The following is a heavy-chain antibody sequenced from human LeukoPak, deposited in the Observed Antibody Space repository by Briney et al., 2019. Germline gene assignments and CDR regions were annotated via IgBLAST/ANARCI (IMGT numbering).Heavy chain of an antibody. CDR3: ARQTYYDRGGYPFDQ. CDR1: AGSISSYY. CDR2: FYYGGSS. J-gene: IGHJ4*02. Sequence: KPSETLSLTCTVSAGSISSYYWNCIRQPPGRGLEWIGYFYYGGSSKYNPSLKSRVTMSADTSKNQFSLKLSSVTAADTAMYYCARQTYYDRGGYPFDQWGQGTLVTVSS. D-gene: IGHD3-22*01. V-gene: IGHV4-59*08.